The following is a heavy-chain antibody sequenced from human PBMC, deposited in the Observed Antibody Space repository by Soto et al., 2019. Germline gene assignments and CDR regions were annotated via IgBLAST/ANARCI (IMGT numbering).Heavy chain of an antibody. V-gene: IGHV4-59*08. CDR3: ARWTTKKEFAAFDI. CDR2: IYYSGST. J-gene: IGHJ3*02. Sequence: SETLSLTCTVSGGSISSYYWSWIRQPPGKGLEWIGYIYYSGSTNYNPSLKSRVTISVDTSKNQFSLKLSSVTAADTAVYYCARWTTKKEFAAFDIWGQGTMVTVSS. D-gene: IGHD4-17*01. CDR1: GGSISSYY.